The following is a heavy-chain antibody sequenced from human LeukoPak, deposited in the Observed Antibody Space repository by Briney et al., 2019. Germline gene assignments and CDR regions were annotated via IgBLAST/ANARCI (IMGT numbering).Heavy chain of an antibody. V-gene: IGHV3-20*04. CDR1: GFTFDDYG. CDR3: VHSGWSNYYYYMDV. CDR2: ISWNGGST. Sequence: GGSLRLSCAASGFTFDDYGMSWVRQAPGKGLEWVSGISWNGGSTGYADSVKGRFTISRDNAKNSLYLQMNSLRAEDTALYYCVHSGWSNYYYYMDVWGKGTTVTVSS. J-gene: IGHJ6*03. D-gene: IGHD6-19*01.